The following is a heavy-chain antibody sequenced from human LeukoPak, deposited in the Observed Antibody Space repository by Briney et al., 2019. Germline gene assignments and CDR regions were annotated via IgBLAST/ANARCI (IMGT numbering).Heavy chain of an antibody. CDR3: ARVDCSTTSCSPFDY. J-gene: IGHJ4*02. CDR2: ILYDGSKQ. Sequence: GGSLRLSCAASGFTFSTYTMHWVPQAPGKGLEWVAVILYDGSKQYYANSVRGRFTVSRDNSKNTLYLQMNSLRAEDTATYYCARVDCSTTSCSPFDYWGQGTLVTVSS. CDR1: GFTFSTYT. V-gene: IGHV3-30*01. D-gene: IGHD2-2*01.